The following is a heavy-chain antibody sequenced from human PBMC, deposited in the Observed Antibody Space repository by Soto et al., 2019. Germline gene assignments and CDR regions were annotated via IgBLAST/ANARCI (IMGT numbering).Heavy chain of an antibody. J-gene: IGHJ6*03. CDR1: GFTFSSYG. CDR3: ARGAYDFWSGYRYYMDV. V-gene: IGHV3-33*01. D-gene: IGHD3-3*01. Sequence: GGSLRLSCAASGFTFSSYGMHWVRQAPGKGLEWVAVIWYDGSNKYYADSVKGRFTISRDNSKNTLYLQMNSLRAEDTAVYYCARGAYDFWSGYRYYMDVWGQGTMVTVSS. CDR2: IWYDGSNK.